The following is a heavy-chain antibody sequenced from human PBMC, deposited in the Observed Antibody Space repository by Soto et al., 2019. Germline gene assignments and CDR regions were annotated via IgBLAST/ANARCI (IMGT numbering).Heavy chain of an antibody. D-gene: IGHD6-19*01. Sequence: QLQLQESGPGLVKPSETLSLTCTVSGGSINSGRHYWGWLRQPPGKGLVWIANIYYSGSTHYNPSLKTRVTITIDSSKNQCSLTLGSVAASYTAGYYCARHFAVAGLYYCDYFSEGTLVTVSS. V-gene: IGHV4-39*01. J-gene: IGHJ4*02. CDR3: ARHFAVAGLYYCDY. CDR2: IYYSGST. CDR1: GGSINSGRHY.